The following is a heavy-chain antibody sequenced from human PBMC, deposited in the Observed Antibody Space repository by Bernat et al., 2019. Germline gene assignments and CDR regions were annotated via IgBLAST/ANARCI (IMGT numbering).Heavy chain of an antibody. Sequence: EVQLVESGGALVQPGGSLRLSCTASGFTVSSNYMSWVRQVPGKGLEWVSVIYSGGNTYYAESVKGRFTISRDNLKNRLYLQMNSLRAEDTAVYYCARPAGNNWHYWYFDLWGRRTLVTVPS. CDR1: GFTVSSNY. D-gene: IGHD1-20*01. CDR2: IYSGGNT. CDR3: ARPAGNNWHYWYFDL. V-gene: IGHV3-66*01. J-gene: IGHJ2*01.